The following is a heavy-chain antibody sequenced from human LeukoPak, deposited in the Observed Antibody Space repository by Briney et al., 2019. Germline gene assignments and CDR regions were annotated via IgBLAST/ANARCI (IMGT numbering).Heavy chain of an antibody. V-gene: IGHV1-2*02. J-gene: IGHJ4*02. CDR3: ARDLDSPYYDILTAYYNEDY. CDR1: GYSSTNYG. CDR2: INPNSGGT. Sequence: ASVKVSCKASGYSSTNYGISWVRQAPGQGLEWMGWINPNSGGTNYAQKFQGRVTMTRDTSISTAYMELSRLRSDDTAVYYCARDLDSPYYDILTAYYNEDYWGQGTLVTVSS. D-gene: IGHD3-9*01.